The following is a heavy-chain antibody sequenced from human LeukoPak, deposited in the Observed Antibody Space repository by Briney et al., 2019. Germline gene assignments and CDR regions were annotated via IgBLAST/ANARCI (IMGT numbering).Heavy chain of an antibody. Sequence: SETLSLTCTVSGGSISSYYWGWIRQPPGKGLEWIGYIYYSGSTNYNPSLKSRVTISVDTSKNQFSLRLNSVTAADTAVYYCARLDCSGGSCYSGTYYFDCWGQGTLVTVSS. V-gene: IGHV4-59*08. D-gene: IGHD2-15*01. CDR1: GGSISSYY. J-gene: IGHJ4*02. CDR2: IYYSGST. CDR3: ARLDCSGGSCYSGTYYFDC.